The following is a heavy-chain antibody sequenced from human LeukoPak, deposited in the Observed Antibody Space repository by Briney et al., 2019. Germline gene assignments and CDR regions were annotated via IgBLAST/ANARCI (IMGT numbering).Heavy chain of an antibody. D-gene: IGHD1-14*01. Sequence: SETLSLTCTVSGGSISSGSYYWSWIRQPAGQGLEWIGRIYASGITNYNPSLKSRVTISVDTSKNQFSLNLSSVTAADTAVYYCARDIAQYYRNWFDPWGQGTLVTVSS. CDR3: ARDIAQYYRNWFDP. CDR2: IYASGIT. J-gene: IGHJ5*02. CDR1: GGSISSGSYY. V-gene: IGHV4-61*02.